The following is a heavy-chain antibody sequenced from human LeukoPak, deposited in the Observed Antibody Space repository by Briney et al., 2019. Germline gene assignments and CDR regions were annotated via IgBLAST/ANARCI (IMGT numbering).Heavy chain of an antibody. CDR3: ARFDMESMVRGVIEKDY. CDR1: GYTFTSYD. J-gene: IGHJ4*02. D-gene: IGHD3-10*01. Sequence: ASVKVSCKASGYTFTSYDINWVRQATGQGLEWMGWMNPNSGNTGYAQKFQGRVTMTRNTSISTAYMELSSLRSEATAVYYCARFDMESMVRGVIEKDYWGQGTLVTVSS. CDR2: MNPNSGNT. V-gene: IGHV1-8*01.